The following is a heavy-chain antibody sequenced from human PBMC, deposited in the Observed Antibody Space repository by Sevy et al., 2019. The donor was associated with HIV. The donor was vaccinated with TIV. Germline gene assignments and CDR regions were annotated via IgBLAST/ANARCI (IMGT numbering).Heavy chain of an antibody. V-gene: IGHV3-30*04. J-gene: IGHJ4*02. CDR1: GFTFSTYA. D-gene: IGHD6-19*01. CDR3: ARDIRSSGWMGGFDF. Sequence: GGSLRLSCAASGFTFSTYAMHWVRQAPGKGLEWVAVISDDGRNKYYADSVKGRFTISRDNWKNTLYLQMNSLRAEDTAVSYCARDIRSSGWMGGFDFWGQGTLVTVSS. CDR2: ISDDGRNK.